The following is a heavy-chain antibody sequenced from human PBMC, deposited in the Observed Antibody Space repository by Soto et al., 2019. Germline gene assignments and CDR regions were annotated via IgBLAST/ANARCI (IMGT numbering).Heavy chain of an antibody. V-gene: IGHV4-30-2*01. CDR3: ARDRRLRDAFDI. CDR2: IYHSGST. J-gene: IGHJ3*02. Sequence: PSGTLSLTCAVSGGSISSGGYSWSWIRQPPGKGLEWIGYIYHSGSTYYNPSLKSRVTISVDRSKNQFSLKLSSVTAADTAVYYCARDRRLRDAFDIWGQGTTVPVS. CDR1: GGSISSGGYS.